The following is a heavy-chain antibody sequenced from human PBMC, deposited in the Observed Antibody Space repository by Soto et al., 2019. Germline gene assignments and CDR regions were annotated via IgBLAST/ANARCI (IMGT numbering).Heavy chain of an antibody. CDR3: AKVWRITMIVVALDAFDI. CDR1: GFPFSSYS. D-gene: IGHD3-22*01. V-gene: IGHV3-23*01. Sequence: PGGSLRLSCAASGFPFSSYSMSWVRQAPGKGLEWVSAISGSGGSTYYADSVKGRFTISRDNSKNTLYLQMNSLRAEDTAVYYCAKVWRITMIVVALDAFDIWGQGTMVTVS. CDR2: ISGSGGST. J-gene: IGHJ3*02.